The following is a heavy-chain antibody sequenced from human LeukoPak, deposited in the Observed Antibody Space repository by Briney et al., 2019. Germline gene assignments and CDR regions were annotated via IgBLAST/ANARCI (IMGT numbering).Heavy chain of an antibody. CDR2: VWYDGSSK. D-gene: IGHD3-3*01. CDR1: GFTFRNYA. V-gene: IGHV3-30*02. CDR3: AKVEEAIFGVVSPYFYYGMDV. Sequence: GGSLRLSCAAFGFTFRNYAMHWVRQAPGKGLEWVAVVWYDGSSKYYADSVKGRFTISRDNSKNTLYLQMNSLRVEDTAVYYCAKVEEAIFGVVSPYFYYGMDVWGQGTTVTVTS. J-gene: IGHJ6*02.